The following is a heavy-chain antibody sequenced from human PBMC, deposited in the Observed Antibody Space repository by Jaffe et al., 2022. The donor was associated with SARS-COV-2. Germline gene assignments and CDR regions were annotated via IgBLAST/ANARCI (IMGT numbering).Heavy chain of an antibody. V-gene: IGHV3-48*01. CDR3: ARDTYGSGSLGGRNHYYYYYYYMDV. CDR2: ISSSSSTI. CDR1: GFTFSSYS. J-gene: IGHJ6*03. Sequence: EVQLVESGGGLVQPGGSLRLSCAASGFTFSSYSMNWVRQAPGKGLEWVSYISSSSSTIYYADSVKGRFTISRDNAKNSLYLQMNSLRAEDTAVYYCARDTYGSGSLGGRNHYYYYYYYMDVWGKGTTVTVSS. D-gene: IGHD3-10*01.